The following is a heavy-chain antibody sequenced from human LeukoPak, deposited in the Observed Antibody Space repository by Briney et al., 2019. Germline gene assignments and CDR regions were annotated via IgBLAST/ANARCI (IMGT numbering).Heavy chain of an antibody. V-gene: IGHV1-8*03. D-gene: IGHD1-14*01. J-gene: IGHJ3*02. CDR2: MNTNSGNT. CDR3: ASDRGDAFDI. Sequence: ASVKVSCKASGYTFTSYDINWVRQATGQGLEWMGWMNTNSGNTTYAQKFQGRVTITWNTSISTAYMELSSLKAEDTAVYYCASDRGDAFDIWGQGTMVTVSS. CDR1: GYTFTSYD.